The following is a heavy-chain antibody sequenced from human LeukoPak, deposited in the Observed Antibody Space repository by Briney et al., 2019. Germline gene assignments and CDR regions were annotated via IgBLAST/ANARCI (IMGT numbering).Heavy chain of an antibody. CDR1: GGSISSYY. J-gene: IGHJ4*02. D-gene: IGHD3-22*01. V-gene: IGHV4-59*01. CDR3: ASDYYDSSGYTVFDY. Sequence: PSQTLSLTCTVSGGSISSYYWSWIRQPPGKGLEWIGYIYYSGSTNYNPSLKSRVTISVDTSKNQFSLKLSSVTAADTAVYYCASDYYDSSGYTVFDYWGQGTLVTVSS. CDR2: IYYSGST.